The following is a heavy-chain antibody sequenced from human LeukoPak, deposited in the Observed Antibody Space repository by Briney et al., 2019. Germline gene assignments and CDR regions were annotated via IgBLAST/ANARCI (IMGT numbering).Heavy chain of an antibody. Sequence: GGSLRLSCAASGFTFSSYAMSWVRQAPGKGLEWVSAISGSGGSTYYADSVKGRFTISRDNSKNTLYLQMNSLRAEDTAVYYCVKDPQYYDTLTGYPAFDYWGQGTLVTVSS. J-gene: IGHJ4*02. CDR1: GFTFSSYA. D-gene: IGHD3-9*01. V-gene: IGHV3-23*01. CDR3: VKDPQYYDTLTGYPAFDY. CDR2: ISGSGGST.